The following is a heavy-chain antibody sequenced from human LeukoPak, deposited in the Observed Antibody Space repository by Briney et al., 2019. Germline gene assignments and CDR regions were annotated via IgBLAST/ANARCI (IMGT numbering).Heavy chain of an antibody. V-gene: IGHV1-18*01. CDR2: ISAYNGNT. Sequence: GASVKVSCKASGYTFTSYGISWVRQAPGQGLEWMGWISAYNGNTSYAQKLQGRVTMTTDTSTSTAYMELGSLRSDDTAVYYCARVAYDYYYGMDVWGQGTTVTVSS. CDR3: ARVAYDYYYGMDV. J-gene: IGHJ6*02. CDR1: GYTFTSYG.